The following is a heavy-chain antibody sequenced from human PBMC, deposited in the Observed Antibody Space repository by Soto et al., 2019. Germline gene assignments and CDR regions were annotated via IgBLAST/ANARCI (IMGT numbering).Heavy chain of an antibody. CDR1: GFNFNYYW. CDR2: IQNDGSRT. V-gene: IGHV3-74*01. D-gene: IGHD4-4*01. CDR3: ARGNLGGFDL. Sequence: EVQLVESEGGLVQRGGALRLSCAASGFNFNYYWMHWVRQAPGQGLMWVAHIQNDGSRTTYADSVKGRFTISRDNAKNTMYLQMNSLRAEDTAVYYCARGNLGGFDLWGQGTTVTVSS. J-gene: IGHJ3*01.